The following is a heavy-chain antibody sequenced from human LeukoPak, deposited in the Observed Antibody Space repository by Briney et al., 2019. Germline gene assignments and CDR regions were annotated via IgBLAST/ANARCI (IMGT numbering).Heavy chain of an antibody. J-gene: IGHJ6*03. V-gene: IGHV4-4*08. CDR2: IYHSETT. CDR1: GGSISSYD. D-gene: IGHD6-19*01. Sequence: QSSETLSLTCTVSGGSISSYDWSWIRQPPGNGLEWIGYIYHSETTNYNPSLKSRVTISVDTSKNRFSLKLSSVAAADTAVYYCARNIAVAGRGDYMDVWGKGTTVTISS. CDR3: ARNIAVAGRGDYMDV.